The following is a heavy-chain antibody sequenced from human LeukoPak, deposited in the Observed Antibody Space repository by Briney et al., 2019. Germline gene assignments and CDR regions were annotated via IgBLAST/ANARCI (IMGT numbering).Heavy chain of an antibody. CDR1: GVSISSNSYY. V-gene: IGHV4-39*01. D-gene: IGHD1-26*01. CDR3: ARLCSGSPFPADY. J-gene: IGHJ4*02. CDR2: IYDSGSS. Sequence: SETLSLTCTASGVSISSNSYYWVWLRPPPGKGLEWIGSIYDSGSSYYNPSLKSRVTISVDTSKNQFSLKLSSVTAADTAVYYCARLCSGSPFPADYWGQGTLVTVSS.